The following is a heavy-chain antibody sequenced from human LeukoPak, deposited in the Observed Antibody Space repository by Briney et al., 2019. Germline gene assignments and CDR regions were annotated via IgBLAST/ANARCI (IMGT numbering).Heavy chain of an antibody. Sequence: GSLRLSCAASGFTFSSYAMSWIRQPPGKGLEWIGEINHSGSTNYNPSLKSRVTISVDTSKNQFSLKLSSVTAADTAVYYCARAGGRILWGQGTLVTVSS. J-gene: IGHJ4*02. CDR3: ARAGGRIL. D-gene: IGHD3-16*01. CDR2: INHSGST. CDR1: GFTFSSYA. V-gene: IGHV4-34*01.